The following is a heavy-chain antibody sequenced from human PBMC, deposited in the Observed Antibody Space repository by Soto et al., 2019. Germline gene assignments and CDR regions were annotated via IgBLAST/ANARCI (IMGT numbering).Heavy chain of an antibody. CDR1: GFTFSSYE. Sequence: EVQLVESGGGLVQPGGSLRLSCAASGFTFSSYEMNWVRQAPGKGLEWVSYISSSGSTIYYADSVKGRFTISRDNAKNYLYLQMNSLRAEDTAVYYCARDLPGIAAAGTRGWFDPWGQGTLVTVSS. CDR2: ISSSGSTI. CDR3: ARDLPGIAAAGTRGWFDP. J-gene: IGHJ5*02. V-gene: IGHV3-48*03. D-gene: IGHD6-13*01.